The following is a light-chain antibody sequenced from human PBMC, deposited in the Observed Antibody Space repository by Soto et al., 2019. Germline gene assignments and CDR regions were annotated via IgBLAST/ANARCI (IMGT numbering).Light chain of an antibody. J-gene: IGKJ4*01. CDR1: QSVSSN. Sequence: EIVMTQSPATLSVSPGERATLSCRASQSVSSNLAWYQQKPGQAPRLLIYGASTRATGIPARFSGSGSGTEFTLTISSLQSEDFLVYYCQQYNNWPALTFGGGTKVEIK. CDR3: QQYNNWPALT. V-gene: IGKV3-15*01. CDR2: GAS.